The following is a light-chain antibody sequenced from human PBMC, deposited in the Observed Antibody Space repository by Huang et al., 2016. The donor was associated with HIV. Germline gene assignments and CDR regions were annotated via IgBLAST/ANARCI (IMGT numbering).Light chain of an antibody. Sequence: IVMTQSPVTLSVSPGEGATLSCRASAGVSNNVAWYQQRPGQTPRLLIHGASTRHTGVPAKFSGRGSGTEFTLTITNLQPEDSAVYYCQHYNNWPPWTFGPGTQVEI. J-gene: IGKJ1*01. CDR3: QHYNNWPPWT. V-gene: IGKV3D-15*01. CDR1: AGVSNN. CDR2: GAS.